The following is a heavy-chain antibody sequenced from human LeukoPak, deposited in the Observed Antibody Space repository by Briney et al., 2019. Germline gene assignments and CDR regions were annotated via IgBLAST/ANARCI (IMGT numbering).Heavy chain of an antibody. CDR3: ARDRRDGSTSSGFDY. D-gene: IGHD2-2*01. CDR1: GFTFSSYS. Sequence: GGSLRLSCAASGFTFSSYSMYWVRQAPGKGLEWGSSISSSSSYIYYADSVKGRFTISRDNAKNSLYLQMNSLRAEDRAVYYCARDRRDGSTSSGFDYWGQGTLVTVSS. V-gene: IGHV3-21*01. J-gene: IGHJ4*02. CDR2: ISSSSSYI.